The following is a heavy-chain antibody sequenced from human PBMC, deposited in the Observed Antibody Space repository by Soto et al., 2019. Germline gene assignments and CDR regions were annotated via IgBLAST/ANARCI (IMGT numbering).Heavy chain of an antibody. D-gene: IGHD2-15*01. CDR1: GGSISSYY. Sequence: QVQLQESGPGLVKPSETLSLTCTVSGGSISSYYWSWIRQPPEKGLEWIGYIYYSGSTNYNPSLKSRVTISVYTSKNQFSLKLSSVTAADTAVYYCARHPCSGGSCRACDPWGQGTLVTVSS. V-gene: IGHV4-59*08. CDR2: IYYSGST. J-gene: IGHJ5*02. CDR3: ARHPCSGGSCRACDP.